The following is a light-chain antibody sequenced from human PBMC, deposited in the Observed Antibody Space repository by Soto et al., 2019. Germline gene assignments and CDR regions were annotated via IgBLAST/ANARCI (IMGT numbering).Light chain of an antibody. V-gene: IGKV3-11*01. CDR1: QSVRSY. J-gene: IGKJ3*01. CDR3: QQRSYGLT. Sequence: EIVLTQSPAPLSLSPGERATLSCRASQSVRSYLAWYQQKPGQAPRLLIYDASSRATGIPARFSGSGSETDFTLTISSLEPEDFAIYYCQQRSYGLTFGPGTKVDLK. CDR2: DAS.